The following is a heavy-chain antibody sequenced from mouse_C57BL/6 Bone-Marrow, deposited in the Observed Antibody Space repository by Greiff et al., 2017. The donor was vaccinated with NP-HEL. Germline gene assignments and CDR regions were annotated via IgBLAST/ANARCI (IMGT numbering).Heavy chain of an antibody. Sequence: EVKLVESGPELVKPGASVKMSCKASGYTFTDYNMHWVKQSHGKSLEWIGYINPNNGGTSYNQKFKGKATLTVNKSSSTAYMELRSLTSEDSAVYYCARRGAIDYYGRGWYFDVWGTGTTVTVSS. CDR1: GYTFTDYN. CDR2: INPNNGGT. D-gene: IGHD1-1*01. J-gene: IGHJ1*03. V-gene: IGHV1-22*01. CDR3: ARRGAIDYYGRGWYFDV.